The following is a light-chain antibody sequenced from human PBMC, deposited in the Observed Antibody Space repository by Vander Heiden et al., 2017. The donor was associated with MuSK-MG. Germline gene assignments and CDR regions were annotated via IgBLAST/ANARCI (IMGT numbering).Light chain of an antibody. CDR1: QSVSSY. V-gene: IGKV3-11*01. J-gene: IGKJ4*01. CDR2: DAS. CDR3: QQRSNWPPLT. Sequence: EIVLTQSTATLSLSLGERATLSCRASQSVSSYLAWYQQKPGQAPRLLIYDASNRATGIPARFSGSGSGTDFTLTISSLEPEDFAVYYCQQRSNWPPLTFGGGTKVEIK.